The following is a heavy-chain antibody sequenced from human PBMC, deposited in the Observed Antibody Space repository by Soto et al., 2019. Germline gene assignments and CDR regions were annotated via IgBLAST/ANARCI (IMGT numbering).Heavy chain of an antibody. CDR2: ISYDGSNK. CDR1: GFTFSSYA. D-gene: IGHD6-13*01. Sequence: GGSLRLSCAASGFTFSSYAMHWVRQAPGKGLEWVAVISYDGSNKYYADSVKGRFTISRDNSKNTLYLQMNSLRAEDTAVYYCARDQPPVSSSSWYLFDYWGREPWSPSPQ. J-gene: IGHJ4*02. V-gene: IGHV3-30-3*01. CDR3: ARDQPPVSSSSWYLFDY.